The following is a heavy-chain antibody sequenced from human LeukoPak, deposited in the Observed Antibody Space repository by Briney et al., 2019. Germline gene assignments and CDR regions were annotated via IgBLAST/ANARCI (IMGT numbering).Heavy chain of an antibody. CDR2: IKQDGSEK. CDR1: GFTFSSYW. CDR3: GRGGYSYDAIFDY. J-gene: IGHJ4*02. D-gene: IGHD5-18*01. V-gene: IGHV3-7*03. Sequence: GGSLRLSCAASGFTFSSYWMSWVRQAPGKGLEWVANIKQDGSEKYYVDSVKGRFTISRDNAKNSLYLKMNSLRAEDTAVYYCGRGGYSYDAIFDYWGQGTLVTVSS.